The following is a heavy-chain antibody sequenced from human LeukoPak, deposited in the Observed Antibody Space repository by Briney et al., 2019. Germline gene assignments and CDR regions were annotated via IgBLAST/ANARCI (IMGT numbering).Heavy chain of an antibody. D-gene: IGHD2-8*01. J-gene: IGHJ6*03. V-gene: IGHV3-30*02. CDR2: IRYDGSNK. CDR1: GFTFSSYA. CDR3: AKAGYCATAGCPDYYYMDV. Sequence: GGSLRLSCAASGFTFSSYAMHWVRQAPGKGLEWVSFIRYDGSNKFYADPVKGRFTISRDTSKNTLYLQMNSLRTEDSAMYYCAKAGYCATAGCPDYYYMDVWGRGTTVTVSS.